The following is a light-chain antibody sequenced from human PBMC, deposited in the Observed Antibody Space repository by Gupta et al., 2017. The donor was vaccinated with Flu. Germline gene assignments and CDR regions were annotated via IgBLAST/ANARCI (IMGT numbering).Light chain of an antibody. CDR1: SSYVGGYNY. J-gene: IGLJ1*01. CDR2: EVS. CDR3: SSYTSSSTRV. Sequence: QSALTQPASVSGSPGQSITISCTGTSSYVGGYNYVSWYQQHPGKAPKLMIYEVSNRPSGGSNLFSGSKSGNTASLTISGLQAEDEADYYCSSYTSSSTRVFGTGTKVTVL. V-gene: IGLV2-14*01.